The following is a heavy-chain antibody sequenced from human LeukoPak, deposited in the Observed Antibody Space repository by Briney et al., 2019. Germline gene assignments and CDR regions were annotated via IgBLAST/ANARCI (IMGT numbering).Heavy chain of an antibody. CDR2: INHSGST. J-gene: IGHJ4*02. Sequence: SETLSLTCAVYGGSFSGYYWSWIRQPPGKGLEWIGEINHSGSTNYNPSLKSRVTISVDTSKNQFSLKLSSVTAADTAVYYCARGGGYSSGSPFGYWGQGTLVTVSS. V-gene: IGHV4-34*01. CDR1: GGSFSGYY. CDR3: ARGGGYSSGSPFGY. D-gene: IGHD6-25*01.